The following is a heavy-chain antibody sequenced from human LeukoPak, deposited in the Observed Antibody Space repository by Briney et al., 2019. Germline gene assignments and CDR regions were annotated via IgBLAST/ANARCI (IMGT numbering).Heavy chain of an antibody. D-gene: IGHD4-17*01. CDR3: ARGTMTTVTYYSDY. CDR2: INHSGST. Sequence: SETLSLTCAVYGVSFSGYYWRWIRQPPGKGLEWIGEINHSGSTNYNPSLKSRVTISVDTSKNQFSLKLSSATAAETAVYYCARGTMTTVTYYSDYWGQGTLVTVSS. J-gene: IGHJ4*02. CDR1: GVSFSGYY. V-gene: IGHV4-34*01.